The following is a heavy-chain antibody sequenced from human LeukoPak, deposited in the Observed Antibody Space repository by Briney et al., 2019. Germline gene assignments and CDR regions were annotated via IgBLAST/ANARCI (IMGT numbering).Heavy chain of an antibody. V-gene: IGHV4-34*01. D-gene: IGHD6-13*01. J-gene: IGHJ5*02. Sequence: SETLSLTCAVYGGSFSGYYWSWIRQPPGKGLEWIGEINHSGSTNYNPSLKSRVTISVDTSNNQFSLKLSSVTAADTAVYYCARHIRAYSSSWYRAAWFDPWGQGTLVTVSS. CDR3: ARHIRAYSSSWYRAAWFDP. CDR2: INHSGST. CDR1: GGSFSGYY.